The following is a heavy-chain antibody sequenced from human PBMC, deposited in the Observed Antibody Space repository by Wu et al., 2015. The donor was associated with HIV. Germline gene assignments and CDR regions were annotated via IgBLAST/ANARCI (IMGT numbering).Heavy chain of an antibody. Sequence: QVQLVQSGAELKKPGTSVMLSCKTSAYTFINYYFHWVRQAPGQGLEWLGIINPRAGSTEYSPMFQGRVNHDQGHVREHGLHGLXGSSLRSTDTAVYYCARGDKYLDSRXHGKKSAFECVGPGDNGH. CDR1: AYTFINYY. V-gene: IGHV1-46*01. J-gene: IGHJ3*01. CDR3: ARGDKYLDSRXHGKKSAFEC. CDR2: INPRAGST. D-gene: IGHD3/OR15-3a*01.